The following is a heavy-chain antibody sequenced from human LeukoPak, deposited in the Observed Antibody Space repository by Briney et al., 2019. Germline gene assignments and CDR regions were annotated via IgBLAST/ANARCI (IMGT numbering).Heavy chain of an antibody. V-gene: IGHV1-2*06. CDR1: GYNFAGYY. Sequence: ASVKVSCKGSGYNFAGYYIHWVRQAPGQGLEWMGRINPGDGETSFAQKFQGRVSMTRDTSVSSAYMELSGLRSDDTAVYYCARDWELRFHQGGLDYWGQGTLVTVSS. J-gene: IGHJ4*02. CDR3: ARDWELRFHQGGLDY. D-gene: IGHD3-3*01. CDR2: INPGDGET.